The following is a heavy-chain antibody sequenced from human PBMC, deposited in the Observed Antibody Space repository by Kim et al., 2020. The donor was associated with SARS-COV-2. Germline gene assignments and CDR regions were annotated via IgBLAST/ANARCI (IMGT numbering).Heavy chain of an antibody. CDR2: P. D-gene: IGHD6-19*01. Sequence: PKYTPPFHGQVTIAAAKSISTAYLQWSSLKASDTAMYYCAREQWLYAFDIWGQGTMVTVSS. J-gene: IGHJ3*02. V-gene: IGHV5-51*01. CDR3: AREQWLYAFDI.